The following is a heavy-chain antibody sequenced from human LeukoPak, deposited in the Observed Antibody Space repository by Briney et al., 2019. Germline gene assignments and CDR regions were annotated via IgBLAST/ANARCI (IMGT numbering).Heavy chain of an antibody. D-gene: IGHD2-21*02. CDR3: ARDAADCGGDCYTNWFDP. V-gene: IGHV1-18*01. J-gene: IGHJ5*02. CDR1: GHTFPTYA. CDR2: ISAFNGNT. Sequence: GASVKVSCKASGHTFPTYAISWVRQAPGQGLEWMGWISAFNGNTNYVQKLQGRITMTTDTSTSTAYMELRSLSSDDTAVYYCARDAADCGGDCYTNWFDPWGQGTLVTVSS.